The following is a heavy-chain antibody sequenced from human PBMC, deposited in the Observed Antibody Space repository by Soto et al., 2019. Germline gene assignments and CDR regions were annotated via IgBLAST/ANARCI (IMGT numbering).Heavy chain of an antibody. Sequence: EVQLVESGGGLVQPGRSLRLSCAASGFTFDDFAMHWVRQAPGKGLEWVSLINWNGDSVDYVDSVKGRFSISRDNANNSQYLQMNSLRAEDTAFYYCVKEMAVTGTGPLDYWGQGTLVIVSS. CDR1: GFTFDDFA. J-gene: IGHJ4*01. CDR3: VKEMAVTGTGPLDY. CDR2: INWNGDSV. V-gene: IGHV3-9*01. D-gene: IGHD1-1*01.